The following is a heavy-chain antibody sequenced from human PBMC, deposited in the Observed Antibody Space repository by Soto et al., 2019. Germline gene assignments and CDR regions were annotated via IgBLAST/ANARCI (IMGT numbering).Heavy chain of an antibody. V-gene: IGHV4-34*01. Sequence: QVQLQQWGAGLLKPSETLSLTCAVYGGSFSGYYWSWIRQPPGKGLEWIGEINHSGSTNYNPSLKRRVPIAVVTATTPWSPKPSSVTAADTAVYYCARGVSYYDSSGYYYSDYYGMDVWGQGTTVTVSS. CDR3: ARGVSYYDSSGYYYSDYYGMDV. D-gene: IGHD3-22*01. CDR1: GGSFSGYY. CDR2: INHSGST. J-gene: IGHJ6*02.